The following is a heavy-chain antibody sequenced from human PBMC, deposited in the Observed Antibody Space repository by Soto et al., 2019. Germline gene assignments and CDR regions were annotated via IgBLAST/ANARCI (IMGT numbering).Heavy chain of an antibody. CDR3: AGGSKVKGFHYYGIDI. J-gene: IGHJ6*02. Sequence: GXSVKGSCNTSGSAFRTLTIYWGRQVPGQRFESLGWIDCGNGDTQYSEKFEDRVTFTMDVSASTGYLEMRSLGSEDSATYYCAGGSKVKGFHYYGIDIWGPGTTVTVSS. CDR2: IDCGNGDT. V-gene: IGHV1-3*01. D-gene: IGHD2-15*01. CDR1: GSAFRTLT.